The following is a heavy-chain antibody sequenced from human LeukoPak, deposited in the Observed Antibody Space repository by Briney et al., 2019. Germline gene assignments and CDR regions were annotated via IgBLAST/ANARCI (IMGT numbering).Heavy chain of an antibody. Sequence: ASVMVSCKASGYTFTGHYIHWLRQAPGQGFEWMGWSDPKTGATKYEHFLGRVTMTSDTSSRTAYMELTSLTFDDTAIYYCARANSYDNNGYSPELRYWGQGTLVTVSS. D-gene: IGHD3-22*01. CDR1: GYTFTGHY. CDR3: ARANSYDNNGYSPELRY. V-gene: IGHV1-2*02. CDR2: SDPKTGAT. J-gene: IGHJ4*02.